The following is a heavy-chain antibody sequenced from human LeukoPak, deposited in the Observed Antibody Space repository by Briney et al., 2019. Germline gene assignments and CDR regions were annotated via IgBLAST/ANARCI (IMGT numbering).Heavy chain of an antibody. Sequence: ASQTLSLTCTVSGGSISSHYWSWIRQPPGKGLEWIGYIYYSGSTNYNPSLKSRVTISVDTSKNQFSLKLSSVTAADTAVYYCARDAGLAGIDYWGQGTLVTVSS. CDR2: IYYSGST. V-gene: IGHV4-59*11. CDR1: GGSISSHY. J-gene: IGHJ4*02. CDR3: ARDAGLAGIDY. D-gene: IGHD6-13*01.